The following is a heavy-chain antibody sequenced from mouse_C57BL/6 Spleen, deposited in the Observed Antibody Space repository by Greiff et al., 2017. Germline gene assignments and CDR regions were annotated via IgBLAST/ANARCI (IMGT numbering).Heavy chain of an antibody. CDR1: GYTFTSYW. CDR3: ARAGDNDYDVNYFDY. V-gene: IGHV1-64*01. D-gene: IGHD2-4*01. Sequence: QVQLQQPGAELVKPGASVKLSCKASGYTFTSYWMHWVKQRPGQGLEWIGMIHPNSGSTNYNEKFKSKATLTVAKSSSTAYMQLRSMTSEDSAVYYCARAGDNDYDVNYFDYWGQGTTLTVAS. J-gene: IGHJ2*01. CDR2: IHPNSGST.